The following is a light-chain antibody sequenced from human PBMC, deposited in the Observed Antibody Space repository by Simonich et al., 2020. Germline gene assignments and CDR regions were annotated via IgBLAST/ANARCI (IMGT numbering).Light chain of an antibody. J-gene: IGKJ2*01. Sequence: EIVLTQSPGTLSLSPGERATLSCRASQSVSSSYLAWYQQKPGQAPRLLIYGASSRATVIPDRFSGSGSGTDVTLTISRLEPEDFAVYYCQQYGSSPPYTFGQGTKLEIK. CDR1: QSVSSSY. CDR3: QQYGSSPPYT. V-gene: IGKV3-20*01. CDR2: GAS.